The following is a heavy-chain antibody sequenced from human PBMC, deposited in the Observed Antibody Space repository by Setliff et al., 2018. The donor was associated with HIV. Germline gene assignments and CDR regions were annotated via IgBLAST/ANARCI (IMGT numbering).Heavy chain of an antibody. Sequence: SETLSLTCTVSGGSMNANHWSWIRQSPGEGPEWIAYIHVSGSTYFNPSLSSRVTISLDTSRNQFSLKLTSVTAADAAVYYCTGDYNSGSNRFDYWGQGTPVTVSS. D-gene: IGHD3-10*01. CDR2: IHVSGST. CDR1: GGSMNANH. V-gene: IGHV4-59*08. J-gene: IGHJ4*02. CDR3: TGDYNSGSNRFDY.